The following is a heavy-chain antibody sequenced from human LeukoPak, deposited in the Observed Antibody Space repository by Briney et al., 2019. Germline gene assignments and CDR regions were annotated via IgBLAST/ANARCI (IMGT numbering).Heavy chain of an antibody. CDR3: AKTPRPRPTQPPDY. CDR1: GFTFNSYT. J-gene: IGHJ4*02. CDR2: ISYDGGNK. Sequence: GRSLRLSCAASGFTFNSYTMHWVRQAPGKGLEWVAVISYDGGNKYYADSVKGRFIISRDNSKNTLYLQMNSLRVEDTAVYCCAKTPRPRPTQPPDYWGQGTLVTVSS. V-gene: IGHV3-30*04.